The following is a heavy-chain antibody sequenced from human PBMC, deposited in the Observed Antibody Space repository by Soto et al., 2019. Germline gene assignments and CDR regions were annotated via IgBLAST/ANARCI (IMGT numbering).Heavy chain of an antibody. J-gene: IGHJ3*02. Sequence: GESLKISCAASGFTFSNAWMSWVRQAPGKGLEWVGRIKSKTDGGTTDYAAPVKGRFTISRDDSKNTLYLQMNSLKTEDTAVYYCTTRYCSSTSCAYDAFDIWGQGTMVTVSS. CDR1: GFTFSNAW. CDR2: IKSKTDGGTT. V-gene: IGHV3-15*01. D-gene: IGHD2-2*01. CDR3: TTRYCSSTSCAYDAFDI.